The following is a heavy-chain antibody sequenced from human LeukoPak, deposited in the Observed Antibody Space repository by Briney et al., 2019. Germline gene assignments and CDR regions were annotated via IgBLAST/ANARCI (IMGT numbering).Heavy chain of an antibody. Sequence: SETLSLTCTVSGGSLSAGDYYWSWIRQPPGKGLEWIGYIYYSGNTYYNPSLKSRVTISPDTSKNQFSLKLSSVTAADTAVYYCARVNYYGSGSYYPYYFDYWGQGTLVTVSS. CDR2: IYYSGNT. J-gene: IGHJ4*02. CDR3: ARVNYYGSGSYYPYYFDY. D-gene: IGHD3-10*01. V-gene: IGHV4-30-4*08. CDR1: GGSLSAGDYY.